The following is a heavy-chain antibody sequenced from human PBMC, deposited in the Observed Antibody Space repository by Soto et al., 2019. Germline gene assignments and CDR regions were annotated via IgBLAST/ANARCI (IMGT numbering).Heavy chain of an antibody. CDR3: AKDESIAARYGAFGI. J-gene: IGHJ3*02. Sequence: GGSLRLSCAASGFTFSSYSMSWVRQAPGKGLEWVSAISGSGGSPYYADSVKGRFTSSSDNSKNTLYLQMNSLRAEDKAVCCCAKDESIAARYGAFGIWGPGTTVTLSS. D-gene: IGHD6-6*01. V-gene: IGHV3-23*01. CDR2: ISGSGGSP. CDR1: GFTFSSYS.